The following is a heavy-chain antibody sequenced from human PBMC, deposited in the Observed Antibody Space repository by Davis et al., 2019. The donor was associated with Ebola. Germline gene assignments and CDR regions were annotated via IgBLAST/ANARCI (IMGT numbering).Heavy chain of an antibody. CDR2: ISYDGSNK. J-gene: IGHJ4*02. CDR3: ARAKTPIVRGTGGN. D-gene: IGHD3-10*01. V-gene: IGHV3-30-3*01. Sequence: PGGSLRLSCAASGFTFSSYAMHWVRQAPGKGLEWVAVISYDGSNKYYADSVKGRFTISRDNSKNTLYLQMNSLRAEDTAVYYCARAKTPIVRGTGGNWGQGTLVTVSS. CDR1: GFTFSSYA.